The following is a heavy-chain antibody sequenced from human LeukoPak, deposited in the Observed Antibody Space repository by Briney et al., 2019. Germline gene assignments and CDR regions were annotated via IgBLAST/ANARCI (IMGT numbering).Heavy chain of an antibody. V-gene: IGHV3-48*01. CDR2: ISSSSSTI. CDR1: GFTFSSYS. D-gene: IGHD6-19*01. J-gene: IGHJ4*02. CDR3: ARVWRAVAGTKAPVY. Sequence: GGSLRLSCAASGFTFSSYSMNWVRQAPGKGLEWVSYISSSSSTIYYADSVKGRFTISRDNAKNSLYLHMNSLRAEDTAVYYCARVWRAVAGTKAPVYWGQGTLVTVSS.